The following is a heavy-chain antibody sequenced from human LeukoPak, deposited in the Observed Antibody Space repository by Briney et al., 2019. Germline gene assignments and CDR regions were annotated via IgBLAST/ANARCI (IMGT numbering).Heavy chain of an antibody. CDR3: ARRGYYDSSGYDY. D-gene: IGHD3-22*01. CDR2: ISGSSTDI. J-gene: IGHJ4*02. V-gene: IGHV3-21*01. CDR1: GFTFSNYA. Sequence: GGSLRLSCAASGFTFSNYAMNWVRQAPGEGLAWVSSISGSSTDIYYADSVKGRFTISRDNAKNSLYLQINSLRAEDTAIYYCARRGYYDSSGYDYWGQGTLVTVSS.